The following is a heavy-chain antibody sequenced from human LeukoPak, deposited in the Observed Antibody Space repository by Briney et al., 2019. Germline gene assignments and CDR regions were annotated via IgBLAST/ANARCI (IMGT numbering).Heavy chain of an antibody. V-gene: IGHV1-8*01. CDR2: MNPNSGNT. D-gene: IGHD3-10*01. CDR3: ARGRVDYYGSGSYYWARYYYCMDV. Sequence: ASVKVSCKASGYTFTSYDINWVRQATGQGLEWMGWMNPNSGNTGYAQKFQGRVTMTRNTSISTAYMELSSLRSEDTAVYYCARGRVDYYGSGSYYWARYYYCMDVWGKGTTVTVSS. CDR1: GYTFTSYD. J-gene: IGHJ6*03.